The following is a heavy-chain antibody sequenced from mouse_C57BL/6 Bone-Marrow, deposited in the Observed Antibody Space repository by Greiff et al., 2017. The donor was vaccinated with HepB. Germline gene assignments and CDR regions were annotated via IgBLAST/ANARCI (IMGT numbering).Heavy chain of an antibody. CDR1: GYSITSGYY. J-gene: IGHJ4*01. CDR3: ARRGTY. V-gene: IGHV3-6*01. D-gene: IGHD3-3*01. CDR2: ISYDGSN. Sequence: ESGPGLVKPSQSLSLTCSVTGYSITSGYYWNWIRQFPGNKLEWMGYISYDGSNNYNPSLKNRISITRDTSKNQFFLKLNSVTTEDTATYYCARRGTYWGQGTSVTVSS.